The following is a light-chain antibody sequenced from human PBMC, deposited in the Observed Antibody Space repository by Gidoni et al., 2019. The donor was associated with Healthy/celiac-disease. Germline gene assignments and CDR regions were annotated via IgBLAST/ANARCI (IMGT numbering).Light chain of an antibody. CDR1: PDISNY. CDR3: QQYDNLPYT. CDR2: DAS. Sequence: IKMTQSPSSRSASVGDRVTITCQASPDISNYLNWYQQKPGKAPKLLIYDASNLETGVPSRFSGSGSGTDFTFTISSLQPEDIATYYCQQYDNLPYTFGQGTKLEIK. V-gene: IGKV1-33*01. J-gene: IGKJ2*01.